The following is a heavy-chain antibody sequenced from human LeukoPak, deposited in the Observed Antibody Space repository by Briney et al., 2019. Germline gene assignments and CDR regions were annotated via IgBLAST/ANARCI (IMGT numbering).Heavy chain of an antibody. V-gene: IGHV1-69*05. CDR2: IIPIFGTA. CDR1: GGTFSSYA. J-gene: IGHJ4*02. Sequence: GASVKVSCKASGGTFSSYAISWVRQAPGQGLEWMGGIIPIFGTANYAQKFQGRVTITTDESTSTAYMELSSLRSEDTAVYYCARAKMATSNFDYWGQGTLVIVSS. D-gene: IGHD5-24*01. CDR3: ARAKMATSNFDY.